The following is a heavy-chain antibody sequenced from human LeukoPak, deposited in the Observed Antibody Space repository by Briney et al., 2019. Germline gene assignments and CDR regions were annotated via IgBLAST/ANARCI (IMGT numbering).Heavy chain of an antibody. Sequence: GGSLRLSCAASGFTSSGYWMSWVRLAPGEGLEWVANVNQDGSDRYYVDSVKGRFTISRDSAKNSLYLQMNSLRAEDTAVYYCARSNYFDFWGQGTLVTVSS. CDR3: ARSNYFDF. CDR2: VNQDGSDR. V-gene: IGHV3-7*01. CDR1: GFTSSGYW. J-gene: IGHJ4*02.